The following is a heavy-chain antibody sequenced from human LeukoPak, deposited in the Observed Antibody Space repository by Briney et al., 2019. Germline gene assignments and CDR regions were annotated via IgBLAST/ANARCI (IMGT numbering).Heavy chain of an antibody. CDR3: AKDMIVLPKGKFDP. V-gene: IGHV3-23*01. Sequence: GGSLRLSCAASGFTFSSYAMSWVRQAPGKGVEWVSAISGSGGSTYYADSVKGRFTISRDNSKNTLYLQMNSLRAEDTAVYYCAKDMIVLPKGKFDPWGQGTLVTVSS. J-gene: IGHJ5*02. D-gene: IGHD3-22*01. CDR2: ISGSGGST. CDR1: GFTFSSYA.